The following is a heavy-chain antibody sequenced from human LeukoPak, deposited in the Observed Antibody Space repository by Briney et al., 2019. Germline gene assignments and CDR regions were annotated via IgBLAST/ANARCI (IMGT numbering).Heavy chain of an antibody. CDR1: GFTVSSNY. CDR3: ARDMTTVTTGDY. CDR2: IYSGGST. J-gene: IGHJ4*02. D-gene: IGHD4-17*01. Sequence: GGSLRLSCAASGFTVSSNYMSWVRQAPGKGLEWASVIYSGGSTYYADSVKGRFTISRDNSKNTLYLQLNSLRAEDTAVYYCARDMTTVTTGDYWGQGTLVTVSS. V-gene: IGHV3-66*01.